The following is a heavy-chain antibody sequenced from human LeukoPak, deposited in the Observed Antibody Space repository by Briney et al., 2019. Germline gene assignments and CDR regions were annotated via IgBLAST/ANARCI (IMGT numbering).Heavy chain of an antibody. V-gene: IGHV3-48*01. CDR3: ARGGSYYWPIGL. D-gene: IGHD1-26*01. CDR2: ISTSSITI. CDR1: GFTFSSNS. J-gene: IGHJ4*02. Sequence: GGSLRLSCAASGFTFSSNSMNWVRQAPGKGLEWVSYISTSSITIKYADAVKGRFTISRDNDKNSVYLQMNSLRADDTAVYYCARGGSYYWPIGLWGQGTLVTVSS.